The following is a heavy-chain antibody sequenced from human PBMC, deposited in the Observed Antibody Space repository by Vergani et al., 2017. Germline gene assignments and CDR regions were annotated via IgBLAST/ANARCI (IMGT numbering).Heavy chain of an antibody. CDR2: INPNSGGT. Sequence: QVQLVQSGAEVKKPGASVKVSCKASGYTFTGYYMHWVRQAPGQGLEWMGWINPNSGGTNYAQTFQGRVTMTRDTSISTAYMELSRLRSDDTAVYYCAREQWELLAGYWGQGTLVTVSS. J-gene: IGHJ4*02. D-gene: IGHD1-26*01. CDR3: AREQWELLAGY. V-gene: IGHV1-2*02. CDR1: GYTFTGYY.